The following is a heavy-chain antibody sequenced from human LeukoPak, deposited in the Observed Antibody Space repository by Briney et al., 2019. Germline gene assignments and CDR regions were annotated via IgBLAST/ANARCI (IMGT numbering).Heavy chain of an antibody. Sequence: PGGSLRLSCAASGFTFSSYGMHWVRQAPGKGLEWVAFRRYDGSNKYYADSVKGRFTISRDNSKNTLYLQMNSLRAEDTAVYYCAEDFEYSSSSPDYWGQGTLVTVSS. CDR3: AEDFEYSSSSPDY. D-gene: IGHD6-6*01. J-gene: IGHJ4*02. CDR2: RRYDGSNK. V-gene: IGHV3-30*02. CDR1: GFTFSSYG.